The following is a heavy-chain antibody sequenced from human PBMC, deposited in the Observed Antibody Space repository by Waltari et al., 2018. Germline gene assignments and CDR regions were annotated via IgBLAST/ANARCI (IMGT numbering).Heavy chain of an antibody. CDR3: ARAYDSSGYYYWYFDL. CDR1: GGTFSSYA. CDR2: IIPNLGIA. D-gene: IGHD3-22*01. J-gene: IGHJ2*01. V-gene: IGHV1-69*04. Sequence: QVQLVQSGAEVKKPGSSVKVSCKASGGTFSSYAISWVRQAPGQGLEWMGRIIPNLGIANYAQKFQGRVTITADKSTSTAYMELSSLRSEDTAVYYCARAYDSSGYYYWYFDLWGRGTLVTVSS.